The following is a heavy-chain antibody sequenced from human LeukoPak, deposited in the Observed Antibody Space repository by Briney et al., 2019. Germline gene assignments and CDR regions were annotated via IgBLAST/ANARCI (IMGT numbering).Heavy chain of an antibody. Sequence: ASVKVSCKAPGYTFTGYYMHWVRQAPGQGLEWMGWINPNSGGTNYAQKFQGRVTMTRDTSISTAYMELSRLRSDDTAVYYCARDLRSSWGNYYDSIFWGRGTLVTVSS. V-gene: IGHV1-2*02. CDR2: INPNSGGT. CDR3: ARDLRSSWGNYYDSIF. J-gene: IGHJ4*02. CDR1: GYTFTGYY. D-gene: IGHD3-22*01.